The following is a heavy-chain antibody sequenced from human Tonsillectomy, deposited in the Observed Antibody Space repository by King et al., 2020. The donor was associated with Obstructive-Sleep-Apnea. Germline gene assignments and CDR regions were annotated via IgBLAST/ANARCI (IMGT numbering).Heavy chain of an antibody. CDR1: GFTFSSYA. J-gene: IGHJ5*02. D-gene: IGHD3-3*01. CDR2: ISGSGGST. CDR3: AKVRDYDFWSGSSNWFDP. V-gene: IGHV3-23*04. Sequence: DVQLVESGGGLVQPGGSLRLSCAASGFTFSSYAMSWVRQAPGKGLEWVSAISGSGGSTYYADSVKGRFTISRDNSKNTLYLQMNSLRAEDTAVYYCAKVRDYDFWSGSSNWFDPWGQGTLVTVSS.